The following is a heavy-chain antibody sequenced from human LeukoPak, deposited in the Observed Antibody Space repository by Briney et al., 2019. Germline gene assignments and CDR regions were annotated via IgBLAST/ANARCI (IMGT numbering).Heavy chain of an antibody. CDR3: ARALGWLPENY. V-gene: IGHV3-7*01. J-gene: IGHJ4*02. CDR2: IRQDGGQK. D-gene: IGHD5-24*01. CDR1: GFTFSSYW. Sequence: GGSLRLSCAASGFTFSSYWMSWVRRAPGKGLEWVATIRQDGGQKYYVDSVKGRFTISRDNAKNSLYLQMNSLRAEDTAVYYCARALGWLPENYWGQGTLVTVSS.